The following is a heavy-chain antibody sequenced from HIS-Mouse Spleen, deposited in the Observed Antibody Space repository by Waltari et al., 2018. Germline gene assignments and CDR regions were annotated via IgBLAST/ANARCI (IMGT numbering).Heavy chain of an antibody. V-gene: IGHV3-30*18. CDR3: AKASSGWLDY. J-gene: IGHJ4*02. CDR1: GSTSSRHG. Sequence: QVQLVESGGGVVQPGRSLRLSCAASGSTSSRHGMHWVRQAPGKGLEWVAVISYDGSNKYYADSVKGRFTISRDNSKNTLYLQMNSLRAEDTAVYYCAKASSGWLDYWGQGTLVTVSS. CDR2: ISYDGSNK. D-gene: IGHD6-19*01.